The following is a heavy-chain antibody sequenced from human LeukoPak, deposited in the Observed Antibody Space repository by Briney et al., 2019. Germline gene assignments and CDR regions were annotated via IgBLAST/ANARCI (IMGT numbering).Heavy chain of an antibody. Sequence: GGSLRLSCAASGFTFSSNYMNWVRQAPGKGLEWVANIKQDSSATAYVDSVKGRFTISRDNAKNSLYLQMNSLRAEDTAVYYCARWSYSSGWFIDYWGQGTLVTVSS. CDR3: ARWSYSSGWFIDY. D-gene: IGHD6-19*01. J-gene: IGHJ4*02. CDR1: GFTFSSNY. CDR2: IKQDSSAT. V-gene: IGHV3-7*01.